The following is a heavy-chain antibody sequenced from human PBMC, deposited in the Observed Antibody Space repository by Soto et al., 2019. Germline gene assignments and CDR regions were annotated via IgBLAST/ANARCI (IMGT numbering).Heavy chain of an antibody. CDR2: IFSDDEK. D-gene: IGHD3-3*01. CDR1: GFSLSKARMG. V-gene: IGHV2-26*01. J-gene: IGHJ4*02. CDR3: PRTYRITIFGVVIIQSYFDY. Sequence: GPTLVNATGTVRLSCTVAGFSLSKARMGVSWSRQAPGKALEWLAHIFSDDEKSYITSLKSRLTISQDTSKRQVLLTMTNMDPVDPPTYYCPRTYRITIFGVVIIQSYFDYWAQGTLVPLPS.